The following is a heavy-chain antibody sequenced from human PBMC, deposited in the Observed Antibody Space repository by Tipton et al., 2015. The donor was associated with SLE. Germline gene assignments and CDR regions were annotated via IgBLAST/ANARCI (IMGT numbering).Heavy chain of an antibody. V-gene: IGHV4-39*07. J-gene: IGHJ4*02. Sequence: TLSLTCTVSGGSISSSGYYWGWIRQPPGKGLEWIGNIYYSGSTYCNPSLKSRATISVDTSKNQFSLKLSSVTAADTAIYYCARVTGHSSGWYGWVDYWGQGTLVTVSS. CDR2: IYYSGST. CDR1: GGSISSSGYY. CDR3: ARVTGHSSGWYGWVDY. D-gene: IGHD6-19*01.